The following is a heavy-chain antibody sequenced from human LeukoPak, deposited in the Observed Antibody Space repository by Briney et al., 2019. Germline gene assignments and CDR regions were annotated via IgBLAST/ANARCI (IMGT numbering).Heavy chain of an antibody. CDR1: GFTFSSYA. Sequence: GGSLGLSCAASGFTFSSYAMSWVRQAPGKGLEWVSAISGSGGSTYYADSVKGRFTISRDNSKNTLYLQMNSLRAEDTAVYYCAKDGTMTTVTTSGYWGQGTLVTVSS. CDR3: AKDGTMTTVTTSGY. CDR2: ISGSGGST. V-gene: IGHV3-23*01. D-gene: IGHD4-17*01. J-gene: IGHJ4*02.